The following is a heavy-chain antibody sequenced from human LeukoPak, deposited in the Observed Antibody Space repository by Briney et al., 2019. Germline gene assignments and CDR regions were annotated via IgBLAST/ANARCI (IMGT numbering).Heavy chain of an antibody. V-gene: IGHV3-9*01. Sequence: GRSLRLCCAASGFTFDDYAMHWVRQAPGKGLEWVSGISWNSGSIGYADSVKGRFTISRDNAKNSLYLQMNSLRAEDTALYYCAKGYYYFDYWGQGTLVTVSS. J-gene: IGHJ4*02. CDR2: ISWNSGSI. CDR1: GFTFDDYA. D-gene: IGHD1-1*01. CDR3: AKGYYYFDY.